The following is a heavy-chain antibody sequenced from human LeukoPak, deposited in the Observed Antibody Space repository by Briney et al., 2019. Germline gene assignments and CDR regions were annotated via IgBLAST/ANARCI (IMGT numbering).Heavy chain of an antibody. J-gene: IGHJ6*03. Sequence: GGSLRLSCAAPGFTFSNYNMNWVRQAPGKGVEWISSITSSSSYKFYADSVKGRFTISRDNAKNSLYLQMNSLRAEDTAVYYCARDPYSGAYYEGYYYYYMDVWGKGTTVTVSS. CDR1: GFTFSNYN. V-gene: IGHV3-21*01. CDR3: ARDPYSGAYYEGYYYYYMDV. D-gene: IGHD1-26*01. CDR2: ITSSSSYK.